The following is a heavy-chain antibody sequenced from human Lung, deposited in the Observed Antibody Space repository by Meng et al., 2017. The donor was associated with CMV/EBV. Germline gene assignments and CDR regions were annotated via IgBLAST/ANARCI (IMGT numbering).Heavy chain of an antibody. CDR3: VRDGDHWNFDY. Sequence: GESLKISCAASGFTFSRYWMHWVRQTPEKGLVWVSRIKTDGTYSNYADYVKGRFTISRDNARNTLYLQMNSLRGEDTAVYFCVRDGDHWNFDYWGQGT. CDR2: IKTDGTYS. V-gene: IGHV3-74*01. D-gene: IGHD1-1*01. J-gene: IGHJ4*02. CDR1: GFTFSRYW.